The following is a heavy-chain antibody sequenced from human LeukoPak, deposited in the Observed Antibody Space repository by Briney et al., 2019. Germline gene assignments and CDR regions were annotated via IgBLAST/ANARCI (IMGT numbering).Heavy chain of an antibody. CDR1: GYIFTSYD. J-gene: IGHJ6*02. CDR2: INPNSGGT. D-gene: IGHD3-10*01. Sequence: ASVKVSCKTSGYIFTSYDINWVRQAPGQGLEWMGRINPNSGGTNYAQKFQGRVTMTRDTSISTAYMELSRLRSDDTAVYYCARDTLWFGDYYYYYGMDVWGQGTTVTVSS. CDR3: ARDTLWFGDYYYYYGMDV. V-gene: IGHV1-2*06.